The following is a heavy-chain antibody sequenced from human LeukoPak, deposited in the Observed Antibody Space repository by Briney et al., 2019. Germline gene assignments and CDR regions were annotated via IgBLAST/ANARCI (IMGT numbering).Heavy chain of an antibody. J-gene: IGHJ3*02. CDR3: ARADSSSSGYAFDI. Sequence: SSETLSLTCTVSGGSISSYYWSWIRQPPGKGLEWIGYIYYSGSTNYNPSLKSRVTISVDTSKNQFSLKLSSVTAADTAVYYCARADSSSSGYAFDIWGQGAMVTVSS. CDR1: GGSISSYY. D-gene: IGHD6-6*01. CDR2: IYYSGST. V-gene: IGHV4-59*12.